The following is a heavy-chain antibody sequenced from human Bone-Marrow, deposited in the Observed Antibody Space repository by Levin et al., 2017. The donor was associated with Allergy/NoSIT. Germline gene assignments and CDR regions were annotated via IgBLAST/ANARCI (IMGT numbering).Heavy chain of an antibody. CDR3: AKGTDWVIRSYFDY. D-gene: IGHD2-21*01. CDR1: GFTFDDYA. CDR2: ISWNSGSI. J-gene: IGHJ4*02. Sequence: PGGSLRLSCAASGFTFDDYAMHWVRQAPGKGLEWVSGISWNSGSIGYADSVKGRFTISRDNAKNSLYLQMNSLRAEDTALYYCAKGTDWVIRSYFDYWGQGTLVTVSS. V-gene: IGHV3-9*01.